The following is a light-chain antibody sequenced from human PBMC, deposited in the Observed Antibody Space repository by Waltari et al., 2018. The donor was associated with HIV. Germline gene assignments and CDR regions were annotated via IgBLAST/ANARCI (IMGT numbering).Light chain of an antibody. V-gene: IGLV6-57*01. J-gene: IGLJ3*02. CDR2: EDN. CDR1: RGSIASNY. CDR3: QSSDSSNWV. Sequence: NFMLTQPHSVSESPGTTVTISCTRSRGSIASNYVQGYQQRPGSSPTTVIYEDNQRPSGVPDRFSGSIDSSSNSASLTISGLKTEDEADYYCQSSDSSNWVFGGGTKLTVL.